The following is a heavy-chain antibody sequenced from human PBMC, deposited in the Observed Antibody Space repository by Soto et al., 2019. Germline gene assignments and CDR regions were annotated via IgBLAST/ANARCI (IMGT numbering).Heavy chain of an antibody. CDR1: GGSISSGGYY. CDR3: ARLCDYVFPNYYYYGMDV. D-gene: IGHD3-16*01. Sequence: PSETLSLTCTVSGGSISSGGYYWSWIRQHPGKGLEWIGYIYYSGSTYYNPSLKSRVTISVDTSKNQFSLKLSSVTAADTAVYYCARLCDYVFPNYYYYGMDVWGQGTTVTVSS. J-gene: IGHJ6*02. V-gene: IGHV4-31*03. CDR2: IYYSGST.